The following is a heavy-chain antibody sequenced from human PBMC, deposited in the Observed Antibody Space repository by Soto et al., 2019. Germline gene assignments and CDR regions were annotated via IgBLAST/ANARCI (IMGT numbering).Heavy chain of an antibody. CDR1: GGSISSGDYC. CDR2: IYNSGGT. Sequence: QLQLQESGSGLVKPSQTLSLTCAVSGGSISSGDYCWSWIRQPAGKGLEWIGYIYNSGGTYYNPSLKSRVTISVDRSKNQFSLKLSSVTAADTAVYYCDRVVVAAKGGWFDPWGQGTLVTVSS. J-gene: IGHJ5*02. CDR3: DRVVVAAKGGWFDP. D-gene: IGHD2-15*01. V-gene: IGHV4-30-2*01.